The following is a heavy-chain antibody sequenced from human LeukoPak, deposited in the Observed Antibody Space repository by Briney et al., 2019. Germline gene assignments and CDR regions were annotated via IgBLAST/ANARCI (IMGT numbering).Heavy chain of an antibody. CDR1: GFTFSSYT. CDR3: AGDLGGYDASGRDPFDY. Sequence: GGSLRLSCAASGFTFSSYTMSWVRQAPGKGLEWVSTISDSGGNTYYPDSVKGRFTISRDNSKNTLFLQMDSLRAEDTAVYYCAGDLGGYDASGRDPFDYWGQGTLVTVSS. J-gene: IGHJ4*02. V-gene: IGHV3-23*01. CDR2: ISDSGGNT. D-gene: IGHD5-12*01.